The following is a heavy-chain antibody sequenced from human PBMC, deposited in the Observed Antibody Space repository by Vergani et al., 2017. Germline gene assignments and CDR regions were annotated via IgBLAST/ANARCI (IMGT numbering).Heavy chain of an antibody. J-gene: IGHJ5*02. CDR3: ARDRRRGGTRGWFDP. CDR2: IYYSGST. CDR1: GGSISSGGYY. D-gene: IGHD1/OR15-1a*01. V-gene: IGHV4-31*03. Sequence: QVQLQESGPGLVKPSQTLSLTCTVSGGSISSGGYYWSWIRQHPGKGLEWIGYIYYSGSTYYNPSLKSRVTISVDTSKNQFSLKLSSVTAADTAVYYCARDRRRGGTRGWFDPWGRGTLVTVSS.